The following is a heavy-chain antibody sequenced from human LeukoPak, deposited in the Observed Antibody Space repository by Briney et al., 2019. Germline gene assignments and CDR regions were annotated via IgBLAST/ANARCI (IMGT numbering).Heavy chain of an antibody. CDR3: ARGYCSGGSCYSRGDVFDI. CDR2: MNPNSGNT. J-gene: IGHJ3*02. CDR1: GYTFTSYD. V-gene: IGHV1-8*01. D-gene: IGHD2-15*01. Sequence: GASVKVSCKASGYTFTSYDINWVRQATGQGLEWMGWMNPNSGNTGYAQKYQGRVTMTRNTSISTAYMELSSLRSEDTAVYYCARGYCSGGSCYSRGDVFDIWGQGTMATVSS.